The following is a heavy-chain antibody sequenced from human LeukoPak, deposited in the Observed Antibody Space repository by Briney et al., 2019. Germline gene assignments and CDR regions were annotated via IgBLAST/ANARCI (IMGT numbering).Heavy chain of an antibody. J-gene: IGHJ5*02. CDR2: IYYGGSP. V-gene: IGHV4-39*01. CDR3: ARRPIVGSTGFYFDP. D-gene: IGHD1-26*01. CDR1: GGSISTTTNS. Sequence: SETLSLTCNVSGGSISTTTNSWGWAWIRQRPTKGLEWIGSIYYGGSPYYTSSLKSRVTISVGTSKNQFSLKLASLTAADTAVYYCARRPIVGSTGFYFDPWGPGTLVTVSS.